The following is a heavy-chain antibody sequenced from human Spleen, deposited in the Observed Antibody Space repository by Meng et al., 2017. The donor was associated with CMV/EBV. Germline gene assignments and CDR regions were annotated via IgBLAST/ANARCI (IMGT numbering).Heavy chain of an antibody. CDR3: AKDTCSGGSCYFDY. D-gene: IGHD2-15*01. V-gene: IGHV3-9*01. Sequence: SLKISFAASGFTFHDYAMHWVRQAPGKGLEWVSSISWDSGNINYADSVTGRFTISRDNAKNPLYLQMNSLRAEDTALYYCAKDTCSGGSCYFDYWGQGTLVTVSS. CDR2: ISWDSGNI. CDR1: GFTFHDYA. J-gene: IGHJ4*02.